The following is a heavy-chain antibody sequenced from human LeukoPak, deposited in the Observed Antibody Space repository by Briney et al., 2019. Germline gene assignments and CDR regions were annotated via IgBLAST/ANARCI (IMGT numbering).Heavy chain of an antibody. CDR2: IYPGDSDT. Sequence: HGESLKISCKGSGYSFTGSWIAGVRQLPGKGLEWMGIIYPGDSDTRYSPSFQGLVTISADKSISTAYLQWSSLKASDTAMYYCARLTTVTTTTPYYMDVWGKGTTVTVSS. CDR1: GYSFTGSW. D-gene: IGHD4-11*01. V-gene: IGHV5-51*01. J-gene: IGHJ6*03. CDR3: ARLTTVTTTTPYYMDV.